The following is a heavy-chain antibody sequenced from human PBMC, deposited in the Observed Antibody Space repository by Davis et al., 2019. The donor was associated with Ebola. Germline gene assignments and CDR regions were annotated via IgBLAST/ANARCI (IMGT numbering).Heavy chain of an antibody. Sequence: MPSETLSLTCAVYGGSFSGYYWSWIRQPPGKGLEWIGEINHSGSTNYNPSLKSRVTISVDTSKNQFSLKLSSVTAADTAVYYCARDGLWFGELWGMDVWGQGTTVTVSS. CDR1: GGSFSGYY. CDR3: ARDGLWFGELWGMDV. V-gene: IGHV4-34*01. CDR2: INHSGST. D-gene: IGHD3-10*01. J-gene: IGHJ6*02.